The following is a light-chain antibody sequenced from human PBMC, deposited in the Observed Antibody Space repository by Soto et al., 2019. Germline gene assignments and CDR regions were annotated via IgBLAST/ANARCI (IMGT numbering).Light chain of an antibody. J-gene: IGLJ3*02. CDR3: SSYTSSSTLV. V-gene: IGLV2-14*01. Sequence: QSALTQPASVSGSPGQSITISCTGTSSDVGGYNYVSWYQQHPGKASKLMIYEVSNRPSGVSNRFSGSKSGNTASLTNSGLQAEDEADYYCSSYTSSSTLVFGGGTKLTVL. CDR1: SSDVGGYNY. CDR2: EVS.